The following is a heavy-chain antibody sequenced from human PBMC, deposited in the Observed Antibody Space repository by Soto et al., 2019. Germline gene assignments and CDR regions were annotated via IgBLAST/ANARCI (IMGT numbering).Heavy chain of an antibody. Sequence: QVQLVQSGAEVKKPGSSVKVSCKASGGTFSSYAISWVRQAPGQGLEWMGVIIPIFGIANYAQKFQGRVTITAEKSTITAYMELSSLRSEDTAAYYWASATTVVPGYNWFDPWVQGTLVTVSS. V-gene: IGHV1-69*17. CDR2: IIPIFGIA. CDR1: GGTFSSYA. D-gene: IGHD4-17*01. CDR3: ASATTVVPGYNWFDP. J-gene: IGHJ5*02.